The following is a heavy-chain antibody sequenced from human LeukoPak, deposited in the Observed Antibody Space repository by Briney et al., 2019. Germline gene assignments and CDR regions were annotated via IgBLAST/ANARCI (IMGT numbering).Heavy chain of an antibody. CDR1: GDSVSRNSAA. D-gene: IGHD6-19*01. CDR2: TYYRSKWYN. CDR3: ARDSSSGSFWFDP. V-gene: IGHV6-1*01. Sequence: SQTLSLTCAISGDSVSRNSAAWNWIRQSPSRGLEWLGRTYYRSKWYNDYAVSVKSRISISPDTSKNQFSLQLNSVTAADTAVYYCARDSSSGSFWFDPWGQGTLVTVSS. J-gene: IGHJ5*02.